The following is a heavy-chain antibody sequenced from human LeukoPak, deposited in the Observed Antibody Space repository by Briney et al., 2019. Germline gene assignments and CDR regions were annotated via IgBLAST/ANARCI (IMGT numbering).Heavy chain of an antibody. J-gene: IGHJ6*02. CDR3: ASDGAYAMAV. Sequence: GGSLRLSCAASGFTFSNSAMSWVRQAPGEGLEWVSTFSAYSGSTYYADSVKGRFTISRDNAKNTVSLQMNSLRAEDTAVYYCASDGAYAMAVWGQGTTVTVSS. D-gene: IGHD1-26*01. CDR1: GFTFSNSA. V-gene: IGHV3-23*01. CDR2: FSAYSGST.